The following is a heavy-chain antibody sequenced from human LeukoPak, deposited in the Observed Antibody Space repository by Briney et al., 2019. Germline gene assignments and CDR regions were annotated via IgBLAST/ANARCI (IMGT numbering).Heavy chain of an antibody. CDR3: ARDPHSLDY. Sequence: GGSLRLSCTASGFTFSRYSMNWVRQAPGRGLEWVAYIAYTGTIHYADSVRGRFAIPRDNAKNSLYLQMNSLRAEDTAVYYCARDPHSLDYWGQGTRVTVSS. CDR1: GFTFSRYS. CDR2: IAYTGTI. V-gene: IGHV3-48*01. J-gene: IGHJ4*02.